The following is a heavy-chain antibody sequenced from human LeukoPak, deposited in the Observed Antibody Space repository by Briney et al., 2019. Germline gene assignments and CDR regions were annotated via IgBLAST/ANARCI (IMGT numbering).Heavy chain of an antibody. J-gene: IGHJ4*02. CDR2: ISGSNT. V-gene: IGHV3-23*01. Sequence: GGSLRLSCLASGFAFTNNAMNWGRQAPGRGLEWVSGISGSNTYCADSVKGRFTISRDSSKNTLYLQMNSLRAEDTAAYYCVRGNFNGGIDHWGQGTLVTVSS. CDR3: VRGNFNGGIDH. CDR1: GFAFTNNA. D-gene: IGHD2-21*01.